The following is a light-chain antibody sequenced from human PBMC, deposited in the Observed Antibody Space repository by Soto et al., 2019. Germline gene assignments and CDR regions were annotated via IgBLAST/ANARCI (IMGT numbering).Light chain of an antibody. CDR2: GTS. V-gene: IGKV1-5*01. Sequence: DIQMTQSPSTLSASVGDRVTITCRASQSISTRLAWYQQKPGKAPKLLIYGTSIRASGVPERFSGGGSGTDFTLTITRLEPEDSAVYYCQQYGSSLFTFGPGTKVDIK. CDR3: QQYGSSLFT. J-gene: IGKJ3*01. CDR1: QSISTR.